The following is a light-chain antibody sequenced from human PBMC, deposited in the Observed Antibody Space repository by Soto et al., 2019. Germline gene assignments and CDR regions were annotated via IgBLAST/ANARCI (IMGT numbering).Light chain of an antibody. J-gene: IGKJ1*01. Sequence: DIQMTQSPSTLPASVGDRVTITCRASQSISGWLAWYQQKPCKAPKLLISDASILESGVPSRFSVSGSGPEFTLTINSLQTDDAANYDGQQYNSYSGTFGQGTKV. CDR3: QQYNSYSGT. CDR2: DAS. V-gene: IGKV1-5*01. CDR1: QSISGW.